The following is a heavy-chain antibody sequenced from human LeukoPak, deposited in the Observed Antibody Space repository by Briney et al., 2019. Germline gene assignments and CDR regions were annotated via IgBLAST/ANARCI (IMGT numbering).Heavy chain of an antibody. D-gene: IGHD3-22*01. CDR2: IRSKAYGGTT. Sequence: XXXXGKXXXXXXXIRSKAYGGTTEYAASVKGRFTISRDDSKSIAYLQMNSLKTEDTAVYYCTRDYYDSSLTWYYWGQGTLVTVSS. J-gene: IGHJ4*02. V-gene: IGHV3-49*02. CDR3: TRDYYDSSLTWYY.